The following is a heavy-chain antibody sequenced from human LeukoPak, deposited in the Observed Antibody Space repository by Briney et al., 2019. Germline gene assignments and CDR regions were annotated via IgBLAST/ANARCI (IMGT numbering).Heavy chain of an antibody. CDR1: GYTFTGYY. Sequence: PGASVKVSCKASGYTFTGYYMHWVRQAPGQGLEWMGIINPSGGSTSYAQKFQGRVTMTRGTSTSTVYMELSSLRSEDTAVYYCARDPAPLEWELGVSFDYWGQGTLVTVSS. J-gene: IGHJ4*02. CDR2: INPSGGST. D-gene: IGHD1-26*01. CDR3: ARDPAPLEWELGVSFDY. V-gene: IGHV1-46*01.